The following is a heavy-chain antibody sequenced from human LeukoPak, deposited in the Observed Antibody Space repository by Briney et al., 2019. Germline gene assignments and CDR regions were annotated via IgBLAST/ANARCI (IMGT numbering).Heavy chain of an antibody. J-gene: IGHJ4*02. CDR1: GFTFSSYW. D-gene: IGHD6-13*01. Sequence: GGSLRLSCAASGFTFSSYWMSWVRQAPGKGLEWVANIKQDGSEKYYVDSVKGRFTISRDNALNSLYLQMNSLRAEDTAIYYCTRSIPYGTTWYGRSDYWGQGTLVTVSS. CDR2: IKQDGSEK. CDR3: TRSIPYGTTWYGRSDY. V-gene: IGHV3-7*03.